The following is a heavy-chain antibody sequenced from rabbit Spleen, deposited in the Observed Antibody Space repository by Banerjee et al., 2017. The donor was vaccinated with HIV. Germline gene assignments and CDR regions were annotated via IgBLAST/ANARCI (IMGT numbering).Heavy chain of an antibody. D-gene: IGHD4-2*01. CDR1: GFDFSSYG. CDR3: VRDLGYAGYATYDYAYFNL. V-gene: IGHV1S7*01. Sequence: QSLEESGGGLVQPGGSLKLSCKASGFDFSSYGMSWVRQAPGKGLEWIGYIDPIFGSTYYASWVNGRFTISSHNAQNTLYLQLNSLTVADTATYFCVRDLGYAGYATYDYAYFNLWGQGTLVTVS. CDR2: IDPIFGST. J-gene: IGHJ4*01.